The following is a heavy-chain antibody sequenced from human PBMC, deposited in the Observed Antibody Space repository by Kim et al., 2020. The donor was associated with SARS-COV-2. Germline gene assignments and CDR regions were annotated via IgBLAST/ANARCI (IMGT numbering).Heavy chain of an antibody. V-gene: IGHV7-4-1*02. CDR1: GYTFTSYA. CDR3: ARTPYSQIDERYYDSSGYYVGATTRYWYFDL. D-gene: IGHD3-22*01. J-gene: IGHJ2*01. CDR2: INTNTGNP. Sequence: ASVKVSCKASGYTFTSYAMNWVRQAPGQGLEWMGWINTNTGNPTYAQGFTGRFVFSLDTSVSTAYLQISSQKAEDTAVYYCARTPYSQIDERYYDSSGYYVGATTRYWYFDLWGRGTLVTVSS.